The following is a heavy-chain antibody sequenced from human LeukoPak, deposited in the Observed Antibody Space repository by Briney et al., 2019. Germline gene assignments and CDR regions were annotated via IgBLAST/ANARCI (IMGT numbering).Heavy chain of an antibody. CDR3: ARVGTGYCSGGSCYDNWFDP. J-gene: IGHJ5*02. D-gene: IGHD2-15*01. V-gene: IGHV1-69*13. CDR1: GGTFSSYA. Sequence: TVKVSCKASGGTFSSYAISWVRQAPGQGLEWMGGIIPIFGTANYAQKFQGRVTITADESTSTAYMELSSLRSEDTAVYYCARVGTGYCSGGSCYDNWFDPWGQGTLVTVSS. CDR2: IIPIFGTA.